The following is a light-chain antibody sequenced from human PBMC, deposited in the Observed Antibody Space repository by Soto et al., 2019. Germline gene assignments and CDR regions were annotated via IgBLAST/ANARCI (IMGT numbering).Light chain of an antibody. Sequence: QSVLTQPASVSGSPGQSITISCTGTSSDVGGYNYVSWYQQPPGKAPKLMIYEVSNRPSGVSNRFSGSKSGNTASLTISGLQAEDEADYYCSSYTSSSHYVFGTGTKVTVL. CDR3: SSYTSSSHYV. CDR1: SSDVGGYNY. J-gene: IGLJ1*01. V-gene: IGLV2-14*01. CDR2: EVS.